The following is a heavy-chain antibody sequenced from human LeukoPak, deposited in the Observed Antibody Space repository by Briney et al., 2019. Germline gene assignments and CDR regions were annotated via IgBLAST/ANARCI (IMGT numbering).Heavy chain of an antibody. Sequence: PSETLSLTCTVSGGSISSSSYYWGWIRQPPGKGLEWIGSIYYSGSTYYNPSLKSRVTISVDTSKNQFSLKLSSVTAADTAVYYCARDSTRPPAPLSSSWPYTQHNWFDPWGQGTLVTVSS. D-gene: IGHD6-13*01. CDR2: IYYSGST. CDR1: GGSISSSSYY. CDR3: ARDSTRPPAPLSSSWPYTQHNWFDP. V-gene: IGHV4-39*07. J-gene: IGHJ5*02.